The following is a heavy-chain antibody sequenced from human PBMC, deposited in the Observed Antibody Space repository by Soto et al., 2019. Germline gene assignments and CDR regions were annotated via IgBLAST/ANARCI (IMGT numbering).Heavy chain of an antibody. CDR1: EFTFSRHT. CDR3: ARESSVAIRGVIIDS. D-gene: IGHD3-10*01. Sequence: GESLRLSCAASEFTFSRHTMNWVRQAPGKGLEWVASITSSNNYIYYADSVKGRFTVSRDNAKNSLYLQMNSLRAEDTAIYYCARESSVAIRGVIIDSWGQGALVTVSS. J-gene: IGHJ4*02. CDR2: ITSSNNYI. V-gene: IGHV3-21*01.